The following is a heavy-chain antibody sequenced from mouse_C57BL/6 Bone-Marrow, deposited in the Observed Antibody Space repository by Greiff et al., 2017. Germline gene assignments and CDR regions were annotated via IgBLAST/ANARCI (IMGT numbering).Heavy chain of an antibody. D-gene: IGHD2-4*01. Sequence: VQLQESGPELVKPGASVKLSCKASGYTFTSSDINWVKQRPGQGLEWIGWIYPRDGSTKSNETFKGKATLTVDTSSSTAYMELHSLTSEDSAVYFCARGIKWYFDVWGTGTTVTVSS. V-gene: IGHV1-85*01. CDR3: ARGIKWYFDV. CDR2: IYPRDGST. CDR1: GYTFTSSD. J-gene: IGHJ1*03.